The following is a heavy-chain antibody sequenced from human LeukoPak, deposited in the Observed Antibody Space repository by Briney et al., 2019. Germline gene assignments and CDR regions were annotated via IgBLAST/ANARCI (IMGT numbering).Heavy chain of an antibody. V-gene: IGHV3-7*03. CDR3: AREAFSKFDN. J-gene: IGHJ4*02. Sequence: GGSLRLSCAASGFTFRKYWMAWVRQAPGRGLEWVATIAANGNDKDYEDALQGRFTISRDNARNSLSLRIDSLRAEDTAQYYCAREAFSKFDNWGQGALVTVSS. CDR1: GFTFRKYW. CDR2: IAANGNDK.